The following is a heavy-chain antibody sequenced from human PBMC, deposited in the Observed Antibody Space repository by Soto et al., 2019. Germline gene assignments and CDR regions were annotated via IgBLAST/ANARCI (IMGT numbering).Heavy chain of an antibody. Sequence: EVQLLESGGGLVQPGGSLRLSCAASGFTFSSYAMNWVRQAPGKGLEWVSVITGSGDVTYYADSVKGRFTISRDNSKNTLSVQMNSLRAEDTAVYYCAKAISGYNGPRDHWGQVTRVTLSS. V-gene: IGHV3-23*01. J-gene: IGHJ4*02. CDR1: GFTFSSYA. CDR3: AKAISGYNGPRDH. D-gene: IGHD1-20*01. CDR2: ITGSGDVT.